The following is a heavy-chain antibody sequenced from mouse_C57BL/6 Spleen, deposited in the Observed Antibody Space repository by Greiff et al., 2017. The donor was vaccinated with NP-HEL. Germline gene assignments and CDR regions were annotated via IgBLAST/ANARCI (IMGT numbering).Heavy chain of an antibody. J-gene: IGHJ1*03. CDR3: ARVRGRLRWYFDV. CDR2: IDPSDSET. Sequence: QVQLQQPGAELVRPGSSVKLSCKASGYTFTSYWMHWVKQRPIQGLEWIGNIDPSDSETHYNQKFKDKATLTVDKSSSTAYMQLSSLTSEDSAVYYCARVRGRLRWYFDVWGTGTTVTVSS. V-gene: IGHV1-52*01. CDR1: GYTFTSYW. D-gene: IGHD2-2*01.